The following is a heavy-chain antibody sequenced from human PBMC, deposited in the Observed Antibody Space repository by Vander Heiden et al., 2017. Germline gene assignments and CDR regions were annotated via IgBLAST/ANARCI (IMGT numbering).Heavy chain of an antibody. J-gene: IGHJ6*02. CDR3: ARDGQTRRYYYYGMDV. CDR2: INAGNGNT. Sequence: QVQLVQSGAEGKKPGASVKVSCKDSGYTFTSYTMHWVRQAPGQRLEWMGWINAGNGNTKYSQKFQGRVTITRDTSASTAYMELSSLRSEDTAVYYCARDGQTRRYYYYGMDVWGQGTTVTVSS. V-gene: IGHV1-3*01. CDR1: GYTFTSYT.